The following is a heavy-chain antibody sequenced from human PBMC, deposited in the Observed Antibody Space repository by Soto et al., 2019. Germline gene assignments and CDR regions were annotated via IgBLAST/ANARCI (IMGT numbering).Heavy chain of an antibody. V-gene: IGHV3-21*01. CDR2: ITTSSESK. CDR3: ARSTRGFSYGKIDS. Sequence: PGGSLRLSCAVSGLTFSSHSMNWVRQAPGKGLEWVSSITTSSESKYYTDSVKGRFTLSRDNAKNSLYLQMNSLRAEDTAVYYCARSTRGFSYGKIDSWGRGTLVTVSS. D-gene: IGHD5-18*01. CDR1: GLTFSSHS. J-gene: IGHJ4*02.